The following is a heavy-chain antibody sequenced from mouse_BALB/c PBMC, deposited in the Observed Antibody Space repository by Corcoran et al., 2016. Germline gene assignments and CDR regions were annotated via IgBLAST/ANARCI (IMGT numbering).Heavy chain of an antibody. CDR3: ARDYEYDLDY. D-gene: IGHD2-4*01. CDR2: IHPNNGGT. CDR1: GYTFTVYT. Sequence: EVQLQQSGPELVKPGASVKISCKTYGYTFTVYTMHWVKQSNGKSLEWIGGIHPNNGGTSYNQKFKGKATLTVDKSSSTAYMELRRLTSEDSAVYYCARDYEYDLDYWGQGTSVTVSS. J-gene: IGHJ4*01. V-gene: IGHV1-22*01.